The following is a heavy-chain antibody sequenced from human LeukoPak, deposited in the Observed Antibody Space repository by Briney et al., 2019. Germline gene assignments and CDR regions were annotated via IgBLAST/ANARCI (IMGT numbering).Heavy chain of an antibody. D-gene: IGHD3-22*01. CDR1: GFIFSSYA. CDR3: AKVSVVAGRNAFDI. CDR2: IGGSGTST. Sequence: PGGSLRLSCAASGFIFSSYATSWVRQAPGKGLEWVSVIGGSGTSTYYADSMKGRFTISRDNSKNMLYLQMNSLRVEDTAIYYCAKVSVVAGRNAFDIWGQGTMVTVSS. J-gene: IGHJ3*02. V-gene: IGHV3-23*01.